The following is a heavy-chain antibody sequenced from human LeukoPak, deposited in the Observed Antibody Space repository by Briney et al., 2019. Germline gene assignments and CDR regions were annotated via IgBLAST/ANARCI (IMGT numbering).Heavy chain of an antibody. Sequence: GASVKVSCKAPGYTFTDYYMHWVRQAPGQGLEWMGWINPNSGGTNYAQNFQGRVTMTRDTSISTAYMELSRLRSDDTAVNYCARDYDIVGANDFDYWGQGTLVTVPS. D-gene: IGHD1-26*01. CDR1: GYTFTDYY. V-gene: IGHV1-2*02. J-gene: IGHJ4*02. CDR3: ARDYDIVGANDFDY. CDR2: INPNSGGT.